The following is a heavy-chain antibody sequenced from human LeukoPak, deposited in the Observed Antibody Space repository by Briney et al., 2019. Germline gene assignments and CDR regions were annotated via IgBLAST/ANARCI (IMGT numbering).Heavy chain of an antibody. CDR3: AKDRGVRSDI. V-gene: IGHV3-23*01. D-gene: IGHD4-17*01. J-gene: IGHJ3*02. CDR2: MSGSGGST. CDR1: GFTFNSYA. Sequence: GGSLRLSCAASGFTFNSYAMSWVRQAPGKGLEWVSAMSGSGGSTYYADSVKGRFTISRDNAKNTLYLQMNSLRAEDTAVYYCAKDRGVRSDIWGPGTMVTVSS.